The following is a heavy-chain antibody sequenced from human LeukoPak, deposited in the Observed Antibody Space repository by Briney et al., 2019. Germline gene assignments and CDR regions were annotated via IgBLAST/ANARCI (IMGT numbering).Heavy chain of an antibody. Sequence: PGESLRLSCTASGFTFSNFWMGWVRQAPGKGLEWVANIKQDETEKFYLGSVKGRFTISRDNSKNTLYLQMNSLRAEDTAVYYCARDGPGDGDYVFDFWGQGALVTVSS. D-gene: IGHD4-17*01. V-gene: IGHV3-7*03. CDR3: ARDGPGDGDYVFDF. CDR2: IKQDETEK. J-gene: IGHJ5*01. CDR1: GFTFSNFW.